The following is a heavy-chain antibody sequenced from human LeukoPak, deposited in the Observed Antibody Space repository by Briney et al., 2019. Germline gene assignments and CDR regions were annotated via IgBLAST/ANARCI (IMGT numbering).Heavy chain of an antibody. V-gene: IGHV3-23*01. CDR1: GFSFSSYA. J-gene: IGHJ4*02. CDR3: AKLTAVAGNDDY. CDR2: ISGSGSST. Sequence: QTGGSLRLSCAASGFSFSSYAMSWVRQAPGKGLEWVSAISGSGSSTYYGDSVKGRFTISRDNSKTTLYLQMNSLRAEDTAVYYCAKLTAVAGNDDYWGQGTLVIVSS. D-gene: IGHD6-19*01.